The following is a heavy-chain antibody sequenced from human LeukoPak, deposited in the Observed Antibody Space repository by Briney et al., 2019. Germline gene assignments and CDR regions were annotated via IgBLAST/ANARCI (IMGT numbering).Heavy chain of an antibody. CDR2: IKQDGSEK. V-gene: IGHV3-7*01. J-gene: IGHJ6*03. D-gene: IGHD2-15*01. Sequence: PGGSLRLSCAASGFTFSSYWMSWVRQAPGKGLEWVANIKQDGSEKYYVDSLKGRFTVSRDNAKNSLYLQINSLRAGDTAVYYCARVGAARYYYYYMDVWGKGTTLTVSS. CDR3: ARVGAARYYYYYMDV. CDR1: GFTFSSYW.